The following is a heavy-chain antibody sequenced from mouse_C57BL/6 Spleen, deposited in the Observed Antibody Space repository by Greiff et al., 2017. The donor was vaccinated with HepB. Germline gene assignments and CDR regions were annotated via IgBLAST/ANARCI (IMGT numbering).Heavy chain of an antibody. J-gene: IGHJ2*01. CDR2: INPSSGYT. CDR1: GYTFTSYT. Sequence: QVQLQQSGAELARPGASVKMSCKASGYTFTSYTMHWVKQRPGQGLEWIGYINPSSGYTKYTQKFKDKATLTADKSSSTAYLQLSSLTAEDSAVYYCAREGLLLRFDYWGQGTTLTVSS. CDR3: AREGLLLRFDY. V-gene: IGHV1-4*01. D-gene: IGHD1-1*01.